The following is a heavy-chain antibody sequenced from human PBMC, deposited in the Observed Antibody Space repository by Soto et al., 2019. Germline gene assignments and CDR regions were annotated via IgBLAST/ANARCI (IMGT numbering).Heavy chain of an antibody. D-gene: IGHD3-10*01. J-gene: IGHJ4*02. CDR3: ARARRGWYVDY. V-gene: IGHV3-11*04. CDR2: ISSSSTI. Sequence: VQLVESGGGLVKPGGSLRLSCAASGFTFSDYYMNWVSQAPGKGLEWVSSISSSSTIYYADSVKCRFTISRDNAKNSLYLQMNSLRAEDTAVYYCARARRGWYVDYWGQGTLVTVSS. CDR1: GFTFSDYY.